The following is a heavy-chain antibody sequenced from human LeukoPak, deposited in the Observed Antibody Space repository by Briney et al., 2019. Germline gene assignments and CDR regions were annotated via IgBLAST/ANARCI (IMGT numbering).Heavy chain of an antibody. CDR3: ASSSKGGYSRDAFDI. J-gene: IGHJ3*02. V-gene: IGHV1-2*02. Sequence: GGSLRLSCAASGFTFSSYGMHWVRQAPGQGLEWMGWINPNSGGTNYAQKFQGRVTMTRDTSISTAYMELSRLRSDDTAVYYCASSSKGGYSRDAFDIWGQGTMVTVSS. CDR1: GFTFSSYG. D-gene: IGHD6-13*01. CDR2: INPNSGGT.